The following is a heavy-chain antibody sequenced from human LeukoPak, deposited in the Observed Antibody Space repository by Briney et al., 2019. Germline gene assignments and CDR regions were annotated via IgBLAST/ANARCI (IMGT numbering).Heavy chain of an antibody. V-gene: IGHV4-59*01. J-gene: IGHJ6*03. CDR2: IYYSGGT. CDR3: ERNLRGGGYYYYYMDV. Sequence: SETLSLTCTVSGGSINNDYWSWIRQPPGKGLEWIGYIYYSGGTNYNPSLKSRVTISVDTSKNQFSLKLRSVTAADTAVYYCERNLRGGGYYYYYMDVWGKGTTVTVSS. D-gene: IGHD3-16*01. CDR1: GGSINNDY.